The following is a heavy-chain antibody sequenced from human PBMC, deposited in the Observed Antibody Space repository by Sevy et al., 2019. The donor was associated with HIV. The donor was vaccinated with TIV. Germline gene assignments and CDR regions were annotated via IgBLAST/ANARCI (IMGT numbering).Heavy chain of an antibody. CDR2: INPSGGST. Sequence: ASVKVSCKASGYTFTSYYMHWVRQAPGQGLEWMGIINPSGGSTSYAQKFQGRVTMTRDTSTSTVYMELSSLGSEDTAVYYCAGEHYHYDSPDYWGQGTLVTVSS. CDR1: GYTFTSYY. V-gene: IGHV1-46*01. CDR3: AGEHYHYDSPDY. J-gene: IGHJ4*02. D-gene: IGHD3-3*01.